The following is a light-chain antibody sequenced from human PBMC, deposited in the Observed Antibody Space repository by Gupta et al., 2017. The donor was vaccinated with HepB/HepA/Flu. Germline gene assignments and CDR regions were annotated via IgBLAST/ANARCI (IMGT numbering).Light chain of an antibody. CDR3: QQPNRWT. CDR1: QSISRL. CDR2: KAS. Sequence: IKMTQSPSTLSASVGDRVTITCRASQSISRLLTWYQQKPGKAPKLLIYKASSLERGVPSRFSGSGSGTEFTLTISSLQPDDFATYYCQQPNRWTFGQGTKVEIK. V-gene: IGKV1-5*03. J-gene: IGKJ1*01.